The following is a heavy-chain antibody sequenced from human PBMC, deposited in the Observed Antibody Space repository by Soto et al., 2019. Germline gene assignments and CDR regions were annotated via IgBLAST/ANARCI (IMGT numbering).Heavy chain of an antibody. CDR1: VGTFSSYT. CDR2: IIPIFGVT. D-gene: IGHD3-10*01. CDR3: VRDWESTTQTWGFGDS. J-gene: IGHJ4*02. Sequence: QVQVVQSGAEVKKPGSSVKVSCKASVGTFSSYTITWVRQAPGQGLEWLGRIIPIFGVTNYAQKFQDRLTMSADRPTTTAYMELSSLTSADTAVYYCVRDWESTTQTWGFGDSWGQGTLVTVSS. V-gene: IGHV1-69*04.